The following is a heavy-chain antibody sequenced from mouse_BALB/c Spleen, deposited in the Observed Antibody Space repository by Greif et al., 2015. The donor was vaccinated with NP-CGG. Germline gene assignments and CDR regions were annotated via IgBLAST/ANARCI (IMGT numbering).Heavy chain of an antibody. CDR2: INPGSGGT. J-gene: IGHJ2*01. Sequence: QVQLKQSGAELVRPGTSVKVSCKASGYAFTNYLIEWVKQRPGQGLEWIGVINPGSGGTNYNEKFKGKATLTADKSSSTAYMQLSSLTSDDSAVYFCAREGEFIPYFDYWGQGTTLTVSS. D-gene: IGHD1-2*01. CDR3: AREGEFIPYFDY. V-gene: IGHV1-54*03. CDR1: GYAFTNYL.